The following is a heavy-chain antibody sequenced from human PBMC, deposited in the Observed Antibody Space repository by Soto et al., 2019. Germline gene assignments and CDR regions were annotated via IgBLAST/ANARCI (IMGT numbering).Heavy chain of an antibody. Sequence: GGSLRLSCAASGFTFRSYALHGVRQAPGKGLERVAVISYDGSNKYYADSVKGRFTISRDNSKNTLYLQMNSLRAEDTAVYYCARGPRKYYDFWRGPYNWFDLWGQGTLVTVSS. CDR3: ARGPRKYYDFWRGPYNWFDL. CDR1: GFTFRSYA. D-gene: IGHD3-3*01. CDR2: ISYDGSNK. J-gene: IGHJ5*02. V-gene: IGHV3-30-3*01.